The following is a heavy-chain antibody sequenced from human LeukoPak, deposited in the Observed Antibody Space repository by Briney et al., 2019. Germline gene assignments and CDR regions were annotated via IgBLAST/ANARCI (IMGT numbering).Heavy chain of an antibody. CDR3: ARSGLQFFDY. Sequence: GGSLRLSCAASGFTFSSYSMNWVRQAPGKGLEWVANIKQDGSEKYYVDSVKGRFTISRDNAKNSLYLQVNSLRAEDTAVYYCARSGLQFFDYWGQGTLVTVSS. J-gene: IGHJ4*02. CDR1: GFTFSSYS. V-gene: IGHV3-7*01. D-gene: IGHD4-11*01. CDR2: IKQDGSEK.